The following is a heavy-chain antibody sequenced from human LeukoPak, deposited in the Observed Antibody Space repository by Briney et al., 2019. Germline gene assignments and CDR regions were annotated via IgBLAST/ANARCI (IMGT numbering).Heavy chain of an antibody. V-gene: IGHV3-30*02. CDR3: AKDPSRSDVLPDAFDI. Sequence: PGGSLRLSCAASGFTFSSYGMHWVRQAPGKGLEWVAFIRYDGGNKYYADSVKGRFTISRDNSKNTLYLQMNRLTAEDTAVYYCAKDPSRSDVLPDAFDIWGQGTMVTVSS. CDR2: IRYDGGNK. J-gene: IGHJ3*02. D-gene: IGHD2-15*01. CDR1: GFTFSSYG.